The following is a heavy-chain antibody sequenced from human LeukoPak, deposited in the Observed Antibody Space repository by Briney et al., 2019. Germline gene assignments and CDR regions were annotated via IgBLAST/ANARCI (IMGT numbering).Heavy chain of an antibody. V-gene: IGHV4-34*01. CDR1: GGSISNYY. D-gene: IGHD3-10*01. J-gene: IGHJ4*02. CDR2: INHSGST. CDR3: ARGQWFGELNFDY. Sequence: SETLSLTCTVSGGSISNYYWSWIRQPPGKGLEWIGEINHSGSTNYNPSLKSRVTISVDTSKNQFSLKLSSVTAADTAVYYCARGQWFGELNFDYWGQGTLVTVSS.